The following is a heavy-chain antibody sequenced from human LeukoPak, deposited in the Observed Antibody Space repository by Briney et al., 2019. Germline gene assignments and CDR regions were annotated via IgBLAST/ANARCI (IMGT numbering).Heavy chain of an antibody. J-gene: IGHJ6*03. CDR2: IIPIFGTA. CDR1: GGTFSSCA. V-gene: IGHV1-69*05. Sequence: SVKVSCKATGGTFSSCAISWVRQAPGQGLEWMGGIIPIFGTANYAEKFQGRVTITTDESTSTAYMELSSLRSEDTAVYYCARGSVGSGSYYYYYYMDVWGKGTTVTVSS. D-gene: IGHD3-10*01. CDR3: ARGSVGSGSYYYYYYMDV.